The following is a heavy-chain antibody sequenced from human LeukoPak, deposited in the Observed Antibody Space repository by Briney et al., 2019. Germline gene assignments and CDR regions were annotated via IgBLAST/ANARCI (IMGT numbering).Heavy chain of an antibody. J-gene: IGHJ4*02. CDR2: ISSNSNYI. CDR1: GFTFSTYS. V-gene: IGHV3-21*01. Sequence: GGSLRLSCAASGFTFSTYSMNWVRQAPGKGLEWVSSISSNSNYIYYADSMRGRFTISRDNAKNSLYLQMNSLRAEDTAVYYCARDLVRSGWAFDSWGLGTLVTVSS. D-gene: IGHD6-19*01. CDR3: ARDLVRSGWAFDS.